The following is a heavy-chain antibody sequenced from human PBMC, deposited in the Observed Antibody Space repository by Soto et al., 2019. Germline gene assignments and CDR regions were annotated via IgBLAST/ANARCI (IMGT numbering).Heavy chain of an antibody. J-gene: IGHJ5*02. V-gene: IGHV3-23*01. CDR1: GFTFSSYA. D-gene: IGHD2-15*01. Sequence: GSLRLSCAASGFTFSSYAMSGVRQAPGKGLEWVSAISGSGGSTYYADPVKGRFTISRDNSKNTLYLQMNSLRAEDTAVYYCAKSGQWRNWFDPWGQGTLVTVSS. CDR2: ISGSGGST. CDR3: AKSGQWRNWFDP.